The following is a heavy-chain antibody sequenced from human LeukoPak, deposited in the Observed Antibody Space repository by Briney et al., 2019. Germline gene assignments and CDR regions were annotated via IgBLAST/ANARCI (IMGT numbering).Heavy chain of an antibody. CDR1: GGSIRSSYYY. J-gene: IGHJ4*02. Sequence: PSETLSLTCTVSGGSIRSSYYYWGWIRQPPGKGLEWIGSIYYSGSTYYNPSLKSRVTISVDTSKNQFSLKLSSVTAADTAVYYCAGLGEWELDYWGQGTLVTVSS. V-gene: IGHV4-39*01. CDR3: AGLGEWELDY. D-gene: IGHD1-26*01. CDR2: IYYSGST.